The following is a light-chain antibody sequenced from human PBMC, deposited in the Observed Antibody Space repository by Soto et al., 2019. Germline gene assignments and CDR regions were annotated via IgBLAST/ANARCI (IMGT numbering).Light chain of an antibody. J-gene: IGKJ3*01. CDR2: GAS. CDR1: QVVVTAY. CDR3: LLFRGSPT. Sequence: EIVLTQSPGTLSVSPGERATLSCRASQVVVTAYIHWYQHKPGQAPRLLISGASPRASGIPDRFSGSGVGTDFPLTINRLEPEDCAFYFCLLFRGSPTFGPGSRVHI. V-gene: IGKV3-20*01.